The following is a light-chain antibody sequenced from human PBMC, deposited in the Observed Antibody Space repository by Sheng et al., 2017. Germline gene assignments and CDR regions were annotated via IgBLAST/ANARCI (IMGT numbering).Light chain of an antibody. CDR2: EIS. CDR3: QQRYTWPS. J-gene: IGKJ3*01. V-gene: IGKV3-11*01. Sequence: EIVMTQSPVTLSVSPGERATLSCRASQNVDRYIAWYQQKPGQAPRLLIYEISKRATDTPARFSGSGSGTDFTLTISSLEPEDSAIYYCQQRYTWPSFGPGARVDIK. CDR1: QNVDRY.